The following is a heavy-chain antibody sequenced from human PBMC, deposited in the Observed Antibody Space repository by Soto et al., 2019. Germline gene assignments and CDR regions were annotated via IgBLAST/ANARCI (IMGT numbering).Heavy chain of an antibody. J-gene: IGHJ4*02. Sequence: QVQLQQWGAGLLKPSETLSLTCAVYGGSFSGYYWSWIRQPPGKGLEWIGEINQSGSTIYNPSLESRVTISVDTSKNQFSLKLSSVTAADTAVYYCARVQWFGMDGRYWGQGTLVTVSS. D-gene: IGHD3-10*01. V-gene: IGHV4-34*02. CDR3: ARVQWFGMDGRY. CDR2: INQSGST. CDR1: GGSFSGYY.